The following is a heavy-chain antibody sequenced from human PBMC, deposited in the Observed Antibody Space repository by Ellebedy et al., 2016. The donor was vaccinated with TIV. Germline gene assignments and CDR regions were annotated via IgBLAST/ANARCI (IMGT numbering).Heavy chain of an antibody. V-gene: IGHV1-2*02. Sequence: ASVKVSCKTSGYIFTNIYLHWVRQAPGQGLEWMGWINPDSGVTDYERKFQGRVTMTRDTSTSTAYMELSSLRYDDTAVYYCARDRFGIPLRYTDYWGQGTQVVVSA. CDR1: GYIFTNIY. J-gene: IGHJ4*02. CDR3: ARDRFGIPLRYTDY. D-gene: IGHD1-14*01. CDR2: INPDSGVT.